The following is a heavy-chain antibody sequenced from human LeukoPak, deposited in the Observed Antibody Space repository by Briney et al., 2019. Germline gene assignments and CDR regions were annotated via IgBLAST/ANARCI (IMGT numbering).Heavy chain of an antibody. D-gene: IGHD2-15*01. CDR1: GFTFSSYS. V-gene: IGHV3-21*04. CDR2: ISSSSSYI. J-gene: IGHJ4*02. Sequence: GGSLGLSCAASGFTFSSYSMNWVRQAPGKGLEWVSSISSSSSYIYYADSVKGRFTISRDNAKNSLYLQMNSLRAEDTALYYCAKGDCSGSSCYLFDYWGQGTLVTVSS. CDR3: AKGDCSGSSCYLFDY.